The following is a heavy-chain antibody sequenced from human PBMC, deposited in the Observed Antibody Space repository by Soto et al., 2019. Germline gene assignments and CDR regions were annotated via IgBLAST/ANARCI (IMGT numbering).Heavy chain of an antibody. Sequence: GGSLRLSCAASGFTFSDYCMTWVRQAPGKGLECVANIKEDGREKYYVDSVKGRFTISRDNAKNTLYLQMNSLRAEDTAVYYCEKNEDNVSKGDPWGQGTLVTVSS. CDR3: EKNEDNVSKGDP. D-gene: IGHD1-1*01. V-gene: IGHV3-7*03. CDR2: IKEDGREK. CDR1: GFTFSDYC. J-gene: IGHJ5*02.